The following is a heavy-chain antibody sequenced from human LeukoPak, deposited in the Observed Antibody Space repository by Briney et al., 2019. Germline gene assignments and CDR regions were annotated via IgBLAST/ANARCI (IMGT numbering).Heavy chain of an antibody. Sequence: GGSLTLSCAASGFTFSSYSMDWVRQAPGKGLEWVSSISSSSSYIYYADSVKGRFTISRDNAKNSLYLQMNSLRAEDTAVYYCARDSPYDSSGYYLPGDAFDIWGQGTMVTVSS. V-gene: IGHV3-21*01. D-gene: IGHD3-22*01. CDR2: ISSSSSYI. J-gene: IGHJ3*02. CDR3: ARDSPYDSSGYYLPGDAFDI. CDR1: GFTFSSYS.